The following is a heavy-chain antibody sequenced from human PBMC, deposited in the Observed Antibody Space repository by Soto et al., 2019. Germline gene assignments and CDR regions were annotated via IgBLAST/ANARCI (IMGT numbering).Heavy chain of an antibody. J-gene: IGHJ4*02. CDR1: GFTFDDYA. CDR3: AKGENYYCWSGDQKGRQTFDD. Sequence: PGVSLRLSCAASGFTFDDYAMHWVRQAPGKGLEWVSGISWNSGSIVYAASVKGRFTISRDNAKNSLYLQMNSLRAEDTALYYCAKGENYYCWSGDQKGRQTFDDCGQGNLVT. V-gene: IGHV3-9*01. CDR2: ISWNSGSI. D-gene: IGHD3-3*01.